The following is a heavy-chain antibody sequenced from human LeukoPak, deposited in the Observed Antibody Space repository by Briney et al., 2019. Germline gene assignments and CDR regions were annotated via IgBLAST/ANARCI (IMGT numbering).Heavy chain of an antibody. J-gene: IGHJ3*02. D-gene: IGHD2/OR15-2a*01. CDR2: INPSGGST. V-gene: IGHV1-46*01. Sequence: ASVKVSCKASGYTFTSYYIHWVRQAPGQGLEWMGIINPSGGSTSYAQKFQGRVTMTRDTSTSTVYMGLSSLRPEDTAVYYCAREEYCNSTTCYKAFDIWGQGTMVTVSS. CDR1: GYTFTSYY. CDR3: AREEYCNSTTCYKAFDI.